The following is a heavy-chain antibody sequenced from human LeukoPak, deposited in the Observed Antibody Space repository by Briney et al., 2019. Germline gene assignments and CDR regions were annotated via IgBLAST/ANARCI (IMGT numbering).Heavy chain of an antibody. Sequence: SETLSLTCTVSGGSISSGYYYWAWIRQPPGKGLEWIGSIYYSGITYYNPSFKSPVTISIDTSKNQFSLKLSSVTAADTAVYYCASLHYYGSGNPHMDVWGKGTTVTISS. J-gene: IGHJ6*03. D-gene: IGHD3-10*01. CDR1: GGSISSGYYY. CDR2: IYYSGIT. CDR3: ASLHYYGSGNPHMDV. V-gene: IGHV4-39*07.